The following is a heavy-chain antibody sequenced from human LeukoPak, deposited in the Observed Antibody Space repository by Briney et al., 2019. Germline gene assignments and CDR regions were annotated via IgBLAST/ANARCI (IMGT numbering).Heavy chain of an antibody. V-gene: IGHV3-7*01. Sequence: GGSLRLSCAASAFTFSNYAMSWVRQAPGKGLEWVANIKQDGSEKYYVDSVKGRFTISRDNAKNSLYLQMNSLRAEATAMYYCAREKCGGDCYSDSWGQGTLVTVSS. CDR1: AFTFSNYA. CDR2: IKQDGSEK. CDR3: AREKCGGDCYSDS. J-gene: IGHJ5*01. D-gene: IGHD2-21*02.